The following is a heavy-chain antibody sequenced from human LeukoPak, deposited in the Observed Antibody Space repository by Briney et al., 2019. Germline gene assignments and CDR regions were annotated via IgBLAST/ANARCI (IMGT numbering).Heavy chain of an antibody. CDR2: IKQDGGQI. CDR1: EFTFSSYW. D-gene: IGHD4-17*01. V-gene: IGHV3-7*01. CDR3: ARLGARQMLEY. J-gene: IGHJ4*02. Sequence: GGSLRLSCAASEFTFSSYWMSWVRQAPGKGLEWVANIKQDGGQIFYLDSVKGRFTVSRDNAKNSLYLQMNSLRAEDTAVYYCARLGARQMLEYWGQGTLVTVSS.